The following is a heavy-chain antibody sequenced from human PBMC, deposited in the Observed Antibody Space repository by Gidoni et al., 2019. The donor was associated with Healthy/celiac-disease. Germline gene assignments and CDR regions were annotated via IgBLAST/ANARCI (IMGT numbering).Heavy chain of an antibody. CDR1: GFTFSSYG. J-gene: IGHJ6*02. CDR3: ARVLGGGYYYYYGMDV. V-gene: IGHV3-33*01. D-gene: IGHD2-15*01. Sequence: QVQLVESGGGVVQPGRSLRLSCAASGFTFSSYGMHWVRQAPGKGLGWVAVIWYDGSNKYYADSVKGRFTISRDNSKNTLYLQMNSLRAEDTAVYYCARVLGGGYYYYYGMDVWGQGTTVTVSS. CDR2: IWYDGSNK.